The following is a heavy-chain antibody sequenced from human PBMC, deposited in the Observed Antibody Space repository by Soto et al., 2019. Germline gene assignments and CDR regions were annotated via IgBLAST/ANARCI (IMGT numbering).Heavy chain of an antibody. CDR3: ARSGHNSGFFYYDY. Sequence: QITLKESGPTLVKVSQTVTLTCTFSGFSLSNTGVGVGWIRQPPGKALEGLALINWNDDKRYNPSLKSRLTSTKDTSKNQVVLTITNMDPVDTATYYCARSGHNSGFFYYDYWGQGTLITVSS. CDR2: INWNDDK. J-gene: IGHJ4*02. D-gene: IGHD3-22*01. V-gene: IGHV2-5*01. CDR1: GFSLSNTGVG.